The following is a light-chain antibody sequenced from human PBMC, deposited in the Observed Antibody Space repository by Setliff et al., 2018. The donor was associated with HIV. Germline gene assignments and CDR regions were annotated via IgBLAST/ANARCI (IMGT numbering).Light chain of an antibody. CDR2: DVS. CDR1: SSDVGGYNY. J-gene: IGLJ1*01. CDR3: CSYAGSYTFYV. V-gene: IGLV2-11*01. Sequence: QSALTQPRSVSGSPGQSVTISCTGTSSDVGGYNYVSWYQQPPGKAPKLMIYDVSERPSGVPDRFSGSKSANTASLTISGLQAEDEADYYCCSYAGSYTFYVFGTGTKVTVL.